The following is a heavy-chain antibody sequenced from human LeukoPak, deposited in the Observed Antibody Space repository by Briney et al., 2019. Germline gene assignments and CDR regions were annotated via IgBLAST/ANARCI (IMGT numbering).Heavy chain of an antibody. CDR1: GGSLSGYY. CDR3: ARGPVAPVSANNDY. V-gene: IGHV4-34*01. D-gene: IGHD5-12*01. J-gene: IGHJ4*02. CDR2: INHSGST. Sequence: SETLSLTCAVYGGSLSGYYWSWIRQPPGKGLEWIGEINHSGSTNYNPSLKSRVTISVDTSKNQFSLKLSSVTAADTAVYYCARGPVAPVSANNDYWGQGTLVTVSS.